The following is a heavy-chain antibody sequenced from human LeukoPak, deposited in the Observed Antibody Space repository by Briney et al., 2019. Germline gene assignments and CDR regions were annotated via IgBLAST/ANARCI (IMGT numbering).Heavy chain of an antibody. CDR2: IYYSGST. D-gene: IGHD6-13*01. J-gene: IGHJ5*02. V-gene: IGHV4-59*01. CDR1: GGSINSYY. CDR3: ARMEIYSSSFGGNWFDP. Sequence: SETLSLTCTVSGGSINSYYWSWIRQPPGKGLEWIGYIYYSGSTNYNPSLKSRVTISVDTSKNQFSLKLSSVTAADTAVYYCARMEIYSSSFGGNWFDPWGQGTLVTVSS.